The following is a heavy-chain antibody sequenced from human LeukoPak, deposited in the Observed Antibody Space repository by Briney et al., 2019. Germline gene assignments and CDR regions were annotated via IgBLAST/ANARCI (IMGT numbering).Heavy chain of an antibody. D-gene: IGHD6-13*01. V-gene: IGHV1-69*13. J-gene: IGHJ4*02. CDR3: ARGGIAAAGSFDY. CDR1: GGTFSSYA. Sequence: ASVKVSCKASGGTFSSYAISWVRQAPGQGLEWMGGIIPIFGTANYAQKFQDRVTITADESTSTAYMELSSLRSEDTAVYYCARGGIAAAGSFDYWGQGTLVTVSS. CDR2: IIPIFGTA.